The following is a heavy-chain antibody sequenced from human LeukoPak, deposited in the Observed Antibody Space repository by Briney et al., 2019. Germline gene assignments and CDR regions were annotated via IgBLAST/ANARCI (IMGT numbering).Heavy chain of an antibody. J-gene: IGHJ4*02. CDR3: AKDPPPSYSGSPN. V-gene: IGHV3-11*01. Sequence: PGGSLRLSCAASGFTFSDYYMSWIRQAPGKGLEWASYISSSGSTIYYADSVKGRFTISRDNAKNSLYLQMNSLRAEDTAVYYCAKDPPPSYSGSPNWGQGTLVTVSS. CDR1: GFTFSDYY. CDR2: ISSSGSTI. D-gene: IGHD5-12*01.